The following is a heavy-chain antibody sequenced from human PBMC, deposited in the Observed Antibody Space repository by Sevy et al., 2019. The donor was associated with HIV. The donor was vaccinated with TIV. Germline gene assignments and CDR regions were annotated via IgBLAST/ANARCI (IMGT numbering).Heavy chain of an antibody. D-gene: IGHD3-10*01. CDR2: IYYRGTP. CDR3: AKDPASDYGL. CDR1: GDSVTSYY. Sequence: SETLSLTCTVSGDSVTSYYWSWIRQPPGKGLEWIGYIYYRGTPRYNPSLKSRVTISVDTSKNQFSLKMNSVTAADTAMYYCAKDPASDYGLWGQGILVTVSS. J-gene: IGHJ4*02. V-gene: IGHV4-59*02.